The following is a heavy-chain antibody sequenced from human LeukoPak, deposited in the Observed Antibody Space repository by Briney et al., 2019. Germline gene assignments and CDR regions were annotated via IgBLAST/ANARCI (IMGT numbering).Heavy chain of an antibody. CDR1: GDSVSSNTAS. J-gene: IGHJ6*02. CDR2: TYYRSKWYN. Sequence: SQTLSLTCAISGDSVSSNTASWHWIRQSPSSGLEWLGRTYYRSKWYNNYVLSVKSRITINPDTSKNQFSLQLNSVTPEDTAVYYCTRGGQGMGVWGQGTTVTVSS. CDR3: TRGGQGMGV. V-gene: IGHV6-1*01.